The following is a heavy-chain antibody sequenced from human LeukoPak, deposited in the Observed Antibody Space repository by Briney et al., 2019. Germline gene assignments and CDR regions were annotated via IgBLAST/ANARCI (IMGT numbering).Heavy chain of an antibody. CDR2: TFGSGSS. J-gene: IGHJ6*03. CDR1: GGSISDYY. CDR3: ARANYGSGSYHPYYYYMDV. Sequence: SETLSLTCTVSGGSISDYYWSWIRQPPGKGLEWIGWTFGSGSSNYNPSLKSRLTISVDTSKNQFSLKLTSATAADTAVYYCARANYGSGSYHPYYYYMDVWGKGTTVTVSS. D-gene: IGHD3-10*01. V-gene: IGHV4-59*01.